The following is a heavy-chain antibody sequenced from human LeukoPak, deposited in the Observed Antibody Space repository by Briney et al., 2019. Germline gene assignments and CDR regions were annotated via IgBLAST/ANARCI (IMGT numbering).Heavy chain of an antibody. V-gene: IGHV4-4*07. CDR1: GGSISGYY. Sequence: SETLSLTCSVSGGSISGYYWSWIRQPAGKGLEWIGRMYTSGGAYYKPSLRSRVTMSVDTSKNQISLEVQSVTAADTAVYYCASALPFQLVHWGQGTLVTVSS. D-gene: IGHD6-13*01. J-gene: IGHJ4*02. CDR3: ASALPFQLVH. CDR2: MYTSGGA.